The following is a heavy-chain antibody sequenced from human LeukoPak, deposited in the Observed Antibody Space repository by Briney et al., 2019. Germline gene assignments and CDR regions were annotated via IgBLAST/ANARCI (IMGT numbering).Heavy chain of an antibody. V-gene: IGHV3-23*01. CDR3: ARDSGYDLYFDY. Sequence: GGSLRLSCAASGFTFSSYAMSWVRQAPGKGLEWVSAISGSGGSTYYADSVKGRFTISRDNAKNSLYLQMNSLRAEDTAVYYCARDSGYDLYFDYWGQGTLVTVSS. J-gene: IGHJ4*02. CDR2: ISGSGGST. CDR1: GFTFSSYA. D-gene: IGHD5-12*01.